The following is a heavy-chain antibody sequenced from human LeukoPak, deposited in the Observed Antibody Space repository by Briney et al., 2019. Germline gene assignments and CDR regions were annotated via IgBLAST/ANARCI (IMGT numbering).Heavy chain of an antibody. V-gene: IGHV4-61*02. CDR3: ARDSVVGGFDP. CDR1: GGSISSGSDY. Sequence: SETLSLTCTVSGGSISSGSDYWTWIRQPAGKGLEWIGRIHTSGSTYYSPSLKSRVTISADTSKNQFSLKMSSVTAADTAVYYCARDSVVGGFDPWGQGTQVTVSS. CDR2: IHTSGST. J-gene: IGHJ5*02. D-gene: IGHD3-10*01.